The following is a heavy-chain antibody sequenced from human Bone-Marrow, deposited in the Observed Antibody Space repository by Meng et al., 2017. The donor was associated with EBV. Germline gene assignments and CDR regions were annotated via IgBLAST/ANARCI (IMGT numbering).Heavy chain of an antibody. D-gene: IGHD3-22*01. V-gene: IGHV1-3*01. CDR1: GYTFSTYA. Sequence: QVQLVQSWAEVKKPGASVKVSCKASGYTFSTYAIHWVRQAPGQRLEWMGWINVGNGDTKYSQKLQGRVTITRDTSASTAYMELRSLRSEDTAVYYCARDSSGDSRNFDPWGQGTLVTVSS. J-gene: IGHJ5*02. CDR3: ARDSSGDSRNFDP. CDR2: INVGNGDT.